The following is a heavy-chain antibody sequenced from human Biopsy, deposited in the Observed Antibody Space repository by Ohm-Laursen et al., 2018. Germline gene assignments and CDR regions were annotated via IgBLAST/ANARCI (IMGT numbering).Heavy chain of an antibody. V-gene: IGHV4-59*01. Sequence: TLSLTWTVSSASINLYYWGWIRQSPGKGLEWIGYINHSGHTNYNPSLKSRLTMSVDTSKNQFSLKLTSVTAADTAVYYCVRGRSPATYWGQGALVIVS. CDR3: VRGRSPATY. J-gene: IGHJ4*02. CDR1: SASINLYY. D-gene: IGHD3-16*01. CDR2: INHSGHT.